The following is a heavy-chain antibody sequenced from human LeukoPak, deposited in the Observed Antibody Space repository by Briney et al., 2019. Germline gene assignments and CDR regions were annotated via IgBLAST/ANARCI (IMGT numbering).Heavy chain of an antibody. CDR2: IVVGSGNT. J-gene: IGHJ4*02. Sequence: SVKVSCTASGYTFTSYGISWVRQAPGQGLEWIGWIVVGSGNTNYAQKFQERVTITRDMSTSTAYMELSSLRSEDTAVYYCAAASSYYYESGGYSDYWGQGALVTVSS. D-gene: IGHD3-22*01. CDR3: AAASSYYYESGGYSDY. CDR1: GYTFTSYG. V-gene: IGHV1-58*02.